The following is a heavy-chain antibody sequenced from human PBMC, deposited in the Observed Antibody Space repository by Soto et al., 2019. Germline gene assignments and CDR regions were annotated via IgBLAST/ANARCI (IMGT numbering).Heavy chain of an antibody. Sequence: SSVKVSCKASGGTFSSYAISWVRQAPGQGLEWMGGIIPIFGTANYAQKFQGRVTITADESTSTAYMELSSLRSEDTAVYYCARGRDVEQLVQDYYYGMDVWGQGTTVTVSS. J-gene: IGHJ6*02. CDR3: ARGRDVEQLVQDYYYGMDV. D-gene: IGHD6-6*01. CDR2: IIPIFGTA. CDR1: GGTFSSYA. V-gene: IGHV1-69*13.